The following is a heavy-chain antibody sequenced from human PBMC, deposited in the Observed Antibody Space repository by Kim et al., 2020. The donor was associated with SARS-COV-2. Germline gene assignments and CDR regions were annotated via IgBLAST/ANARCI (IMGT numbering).Heavy chain of an antibody. CDR3: AKGQAVTGTLAFDI. J-gene: IGHJ3*02. Sequence: GGSLRLSCAASGFIFSSYAMSWVRQAPGKGLEWVSAMTGTGDKTYYADSVKGRFTISRDNSKNTLSLQMNSLRAEDTAVYYCAKGQAVTGTLAFDIWGQGTMVTVSS. D-gene: IGHD6-19*01. CDR2: MTGTGDKT. CDR1: GFIFSSYA. V-gene: IGHV3-23*01.